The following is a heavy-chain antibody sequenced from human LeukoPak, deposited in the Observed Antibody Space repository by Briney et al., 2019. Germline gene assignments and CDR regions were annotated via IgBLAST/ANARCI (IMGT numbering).Heavy chain of an antibody. V-gene: IGHV3-74*01. J-gene: IGHJ4*02. CDR3: AIDPPGGSTEFDY. Sequence: GGSLRLSCAASGVTFNSYWMYWVRQAPGKGLVWVSRINSDGSSTNYADSVKGRFTISRDDAKKTLYLQMNSLRADDTAVYYCAIDPPGGSTEFDYWGQGTLVTVSS. CDR1: GVTFNSYW. D-gene: IGHD1-7*01. CDR2: INSDGSST.